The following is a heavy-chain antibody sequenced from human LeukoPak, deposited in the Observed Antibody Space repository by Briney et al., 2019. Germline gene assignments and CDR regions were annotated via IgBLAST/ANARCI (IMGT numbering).Heavy chain of an antibody. CDR2: IYTSGST. D-gene: IGHD4-17*01. J-gene: IGHJ4*02. Sequence: SETLSLTCTVSGYSISSGYYWSWIRQPAGKGLEWIGRIYTSGSTNYNPSLKSRVTMSVDTSKNQFSLKLSSVTAADTAVYYCARAPYGDLRFDYWGQGTLVTVSS. CDR3: ARAPYGDLRFDY. CDR1: GYSISSGYY. V-gene: IGHV4-4*07.